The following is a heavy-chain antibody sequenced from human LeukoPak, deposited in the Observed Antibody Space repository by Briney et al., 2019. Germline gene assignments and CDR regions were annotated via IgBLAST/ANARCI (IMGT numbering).Heavy chain of an antibody. CDR3: ARVDEDTALDY. D-gene: IGHD5-18*01. J-gene: IGHJ4*02. Sequence: GGSLRLSGAASGFTFSSYWMSWVRQAPGKGLEWVANIKQDGSEKYYVDSVRGRFTISRDNAKNSLYLQMNSLRAEDTAVYYCARVDEDTALDYWGQGTLVTVSS. V-gene: IGHV3-7*01. CDR1: GFTFSSYW. CDR2: IKQDGSEK.